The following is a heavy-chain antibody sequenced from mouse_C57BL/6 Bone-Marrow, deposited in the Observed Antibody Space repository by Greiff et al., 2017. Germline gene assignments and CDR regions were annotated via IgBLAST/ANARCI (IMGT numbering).Heavy chain of an antibody. CDR1: GFTIKDYY. Sequence: VQLQQSGAELVRPGASVKLSCTASGFTIKDYYMHWVKQRPEQGLEWIGRIDPEDGDTEYAPKFQGKATLTADTSSNTAYLQLSSLTSEDTAVYYCTGCLRSWFAYWGQGTLVTVSA. V-gene: IGHV14-1*01. J-gene: IGHJ3*01. D-gene: IGHD1-1*01. CDR2: IDPEDGDT. CDR3: TGCLRSWFAY.